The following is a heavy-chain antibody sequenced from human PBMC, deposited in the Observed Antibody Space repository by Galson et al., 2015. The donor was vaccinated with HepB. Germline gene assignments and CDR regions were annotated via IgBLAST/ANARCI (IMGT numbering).Heavy chain of an antibody. J-gene: IGHJ6*03. CDR3: AAASGAYSGGYYYYMDV. V-gene: IGHV1-58*01. D-gene: IGHD1-26*01. CDR2: IVVGSGYT. Sequence: SVKVSCKASGFTFSTSTVQWVRQARGQRLEWIGWIVVGSGYTNYAQKFQERITITRDMSTTTAYLELSSLTSEDTAMYYCAAASGAYSGGYYYYMDVWGKGTTVTVSS. CDR1: GFTFSTST.